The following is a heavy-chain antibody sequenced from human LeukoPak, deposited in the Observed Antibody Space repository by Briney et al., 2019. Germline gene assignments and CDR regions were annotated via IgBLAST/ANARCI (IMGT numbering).Heavy chain of an antibody. CDR1: GGTFSSYA. J-gene: IGHJ5*02. CDR2: INPNSGGT. D-gene: IGHD2-15*01. V-gene: IGHV1-2*02. Sequence: ASVKVSCKASGGTFSSYAISWVRQAPGQGLEWMGWINPNSGGTNYAQKFQGRVTMTRDTSISTAYMGLSRLRSDDTAVYYCARDPRPLYCSGGSCYSGHSYNWFDPWGQGTLVTVSS. CDR3: ARDPRPLYCSGGSCYSGHSYNWFDP.